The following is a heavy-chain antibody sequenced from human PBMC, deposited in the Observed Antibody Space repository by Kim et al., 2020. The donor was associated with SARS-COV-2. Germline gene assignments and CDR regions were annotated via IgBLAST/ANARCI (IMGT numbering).Heavy chain of an antibody. CDR3: AKANADYYDSSGYC. CDR2: ISYDGSNK. V-gene: IGHV3-30*18. J-gene: IGHJ4*02. CDR1: GFTFSSYG. D-gene: IGHD3-22*01. Sequence: GGSLRLSCAASGFTFSSYGMHWVRQAPGKGLEWVAVISYDGSNKYYADSVKGRFTISRDNSKNTLYLQMNSLRAEDTAVYYCAKANADYYDSSGYCWGQGTLVTVSS.